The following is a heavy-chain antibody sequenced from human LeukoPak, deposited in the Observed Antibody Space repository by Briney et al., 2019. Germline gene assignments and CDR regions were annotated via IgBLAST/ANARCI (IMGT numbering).Heavy chain of an antibody. Sequence: NPGGSLRLSCAASGFTFSSYSMNWVRQAPGKGLEWVSSISSSSSYIYYADSVKGRFTISRDNAKNSLYLQMNSLRAEDTAVYYCARTPGYCSSTSCLYYFDYWGQGTLVTVSS. D-gene: IGHD2-2*03. CDR3: ARTPGYCSSTSCLYYFDY. V-gene: IGHV3-21*01. CDR1: GFTFSSYS. CDR2: ISSSSSYI. J-gene: IGHJ4*02.